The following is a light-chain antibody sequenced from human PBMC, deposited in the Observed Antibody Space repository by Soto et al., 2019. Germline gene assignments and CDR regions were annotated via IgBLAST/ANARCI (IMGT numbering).Light chain of an antibody. J-gene: IGLJ3*02. CDR3: GTWDSSLSVWV. Sequence: QSVLTQPPSVSAAPGQTVTISCSCSSSNIGNNYVSWYQQLPGTAPKLLIYENNKRPSGIPDRFSGSKSGTSATLGITGLQTGDEADYYCGTWDSSLSVWVFGGGTKLTVL. V-gene: IGLV1-51*02. CDR1: SSNIGNNY. CDR2: ENN.